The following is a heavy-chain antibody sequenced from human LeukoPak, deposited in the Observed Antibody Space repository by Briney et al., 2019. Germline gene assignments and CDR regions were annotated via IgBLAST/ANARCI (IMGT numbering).Heavy chain of an antibody. CDR1: GFTFSSYG. CDR3: AKGAIVATTADYFDY. Sequence: GGSLRLSCAASGFTFSSYGMHWVRQAPGKGLEWVAVISYDGSNKYYADSVKGRFTISRDSSKNTLYLQMNSLRAEDTAVYYCAKGAIVATTADYFDYWGQGTLVTVSS. V-gene: IGHV3-30*18. J-gene: IGHJ4*02. CDR2: ISYDGSNK. D-gene: IGHD5-12*01.